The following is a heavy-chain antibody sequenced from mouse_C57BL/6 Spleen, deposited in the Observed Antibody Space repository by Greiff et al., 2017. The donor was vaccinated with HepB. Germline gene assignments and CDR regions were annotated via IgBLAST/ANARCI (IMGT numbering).Heavy chain of an antibody. Sequence: VQLQQSGAELVKPGASVKLSCKASGYTFTSYWMHWVKQRPGQGLEWIGMIHPNSGSTNYNEKFKSKATLTVDKSSSTAYMQLSSLTSEDSAVYYCARSSYYGSSYWYFDGWGTGTTVTVSS. CDR1: GYTFTSYW. D-gene: IGHD1-1*01. CDR2: IHPNSGST. CDR3: ARSSYYGSSYWYFDG. J-gene: IGHJ1*03. V-gene: IGHV1-64*01.